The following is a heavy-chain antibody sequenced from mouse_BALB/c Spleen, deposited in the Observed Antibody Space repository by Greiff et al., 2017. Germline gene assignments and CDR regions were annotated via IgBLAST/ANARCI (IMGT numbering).Heavy chain of an antibody. CDR1: GFTFSDYY. CDR3: ARGGGDYYYFDY. J-gene: IGHJ2*01. CDR2: ISDGGSYT. V-gene: IGHV5-4*02. D-gene: IGHD2-4*01. Sequence: EVMLVESGGGLVKPGGSLKLSCAASGFTFSDYYMYWVRQTPEKRLEWVATISDGGSYTYYPDSVKGRFTISRDNAKNNLYLQMSSLKSEDTAMYYCARGGGDYYYFDYWGQGTTRTVSS.